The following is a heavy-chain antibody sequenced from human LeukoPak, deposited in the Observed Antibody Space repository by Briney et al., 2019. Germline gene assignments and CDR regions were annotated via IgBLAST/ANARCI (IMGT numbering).Heavy chain of an antibody. CDR2: ISAVNGDI. Sequence: ASVKVSCKASGYTFRSSGISWVRRAPGQGLEWMGWISAVNGDINYAQKFQGRVTMTRDTSISTAYMELSRLRSDDTAVYYCARGKYSSSWYPWGQGTLVTVSS. V-gene: IGHV1-18*01. J-gene: IGHJ5*02. D-gene: IGHD6-13*01. CDR1: GYTFRSSG. CDR3: ARGKYSSSWYP.